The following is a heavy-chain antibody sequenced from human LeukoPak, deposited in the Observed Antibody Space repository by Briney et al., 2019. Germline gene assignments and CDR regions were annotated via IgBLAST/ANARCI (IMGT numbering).Heavy chain of an antibody. V-gene: IGHV1-69*05. Sequence: SVKVSCKASGGTFSSYAISWVRQAPGQGLEWMGRIIPIFGTANYAQKFQGRVTITTDESTSTAHMELSSLRSEDTAVYYCARGRTTGTTLPGWYYYMDVWGKGTTVTVSS. D-gene: IGHD1-1*01. J-gene: IGHJ6*03. CDR2: IIPIFGTA. CDR1: GGTFSSYA. CDR3: ARGRTTGTTLPGWYYYMDV.